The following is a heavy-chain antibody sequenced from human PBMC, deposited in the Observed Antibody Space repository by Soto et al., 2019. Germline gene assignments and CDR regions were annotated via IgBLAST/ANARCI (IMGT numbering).Heavy chain of an antibody. V-gene: IGHV4-39*01. Sequence: PSETLSLTCTVSGGSISSSSYYWGWIRQPPGKGLERIGSIYYSGTTYYNPSLKSRVTISVDTSKNQFSLKLSSVTAADTAVDYCARHESGTTREYWGQGTLVTVSS. J-gene: IGHJ4*02. CDR3: ARHESGTTREY. D-gene: IGHD1-7*01. CDR2: IYYSGTT. CDR1: GGSISSSSYY.